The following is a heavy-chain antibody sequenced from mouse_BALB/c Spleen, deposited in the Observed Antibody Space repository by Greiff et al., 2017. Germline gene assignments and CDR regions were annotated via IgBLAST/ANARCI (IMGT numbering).Heavy chain of an antibody. CDR2: ISYSGST. Sequence: EVMLVESGPSLVKPSQTLSLTCSVTGDSITSGYWNWIRKFPGNKLEYMGYISYSGSTYYNPSLKSRISITRDTSKNQYYLQLNSVTTEDTATYYCARYYYDYDGCAYWGQGTLVTVSA. CDR1: GDSITSGY. V-gene: IGHV3-8*02. J-gene: IGHJ3*01. CDR3: ARYYYDYDGCAY. D-gene: IGHD2-4*01.